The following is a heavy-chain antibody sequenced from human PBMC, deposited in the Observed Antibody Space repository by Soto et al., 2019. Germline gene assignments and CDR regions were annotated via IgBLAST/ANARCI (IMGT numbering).Heavy chain of an antibody. J-gene: IGHJ6*04. CDR3: ARRSDTAGYYYGRDV. V-gene: IGHV5-51*01. CDR1: GYSFTSFW. Sequence: WESLKIPWRGVGYSFTSFWIGRVRQIPRKGLEWMGISYPGDSDTRYSPSFQGQVTISADKSISTAYLQWSRLKASETAMYYCARRSDTAGYYYGRDVWGEGTTLTASS. D-gene: IGHD6-13*01. CDR2: SYPGDSDT.